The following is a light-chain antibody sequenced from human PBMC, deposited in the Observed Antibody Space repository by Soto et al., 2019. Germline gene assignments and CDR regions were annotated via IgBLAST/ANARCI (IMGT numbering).Light chain of an antibody. CDR3: PQNYCTLSNS. V-gene: IGKV1-39*01. CDR1: ESISRH. Sequence: DIQMTQSPSSLSASVGDRVTITCRASESISRHLNWYHQKPGKAPKLLIYAASSLQNGVPSRFSGTGYGTDFTLTISDLQPEDFATYYSPQNYCTLSNSFGQATRLETK. J-gene: IGKJ5*01. CDR2: AAS.